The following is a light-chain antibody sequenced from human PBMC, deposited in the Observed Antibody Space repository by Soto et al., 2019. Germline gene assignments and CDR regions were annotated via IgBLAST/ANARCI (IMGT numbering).Light chain of an antibody. CDR3: QQYNKWQPT. V-gene: IGKV3-15*01. J-gene: IGKJ4*01. CDR1: QSISTD. CDR2: GAS. Sequence: EVVMTQSPATLSVSRGERATLSCRASQSISTDLAWYQQKPGQAPRLLISGASTRATGIPASFSGSGSGTEFTLTISSLQSEDLAVYYCQQYNKWQPTFGGGTKV.